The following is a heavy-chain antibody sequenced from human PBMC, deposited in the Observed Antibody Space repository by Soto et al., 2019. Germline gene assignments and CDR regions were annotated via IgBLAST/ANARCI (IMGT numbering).Heavy chain of an antibody. Sequence: VQLVESGGGLVQPGGSLRLSCATSGFAFSDYWMNWVRQVPGKGLEWVANIKQDGSEIHYVDSVRGRFTISRDNAKNSLHLQMNSLRAEDTARYYCVRSSGWTGDYWGQGILVTVSS. D-gene: IGHD3-10*01. J-gene: IGHJ4*02. CDR3: VRSSGWTGDY. CDR1: GFAFSDYW. CDR2: IKQDGSEI. V-gene: IGHV3-7*05.